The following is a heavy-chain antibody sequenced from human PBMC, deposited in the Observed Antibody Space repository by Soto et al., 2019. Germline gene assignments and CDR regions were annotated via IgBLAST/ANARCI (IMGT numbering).Heavy chain of an antibody. CDR2: INHSGST. CDR3: ARGRIIAARRRGYFDY. Sequence: ETLSLTCAVYGGSFSGSYWSWIRQPPGKGLEWIGEINHSGSTNYNPSLKSRVTISVDTSKNQFSLKLSSVTAADTAVYYCARGRIIAARRRGYFDYWGQGTLVTVSS. J-gene: IGHJ4*02. CDR1: GGSFSGSY. D-gene: IGHD6-6*01. V-gene: IGHV4-34*01.